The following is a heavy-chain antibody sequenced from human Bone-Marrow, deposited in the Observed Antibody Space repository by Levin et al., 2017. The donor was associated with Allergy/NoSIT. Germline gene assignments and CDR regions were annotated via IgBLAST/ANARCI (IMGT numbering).Heavy chain of an antibody. Sequence: GESLKISCAASGFTFSSYAMHWVRQAPGKGLEWVAVISYDGSNKYYADSVKGRFTISRDNSKNTLYLQMNSLRAEDTAVYYCARDVIAAARAEYFQHWGQGTLVTVSS. CDR3: ARDVIAAARAEYFQH. CDR1: GFTFSSYA. J-gene: IGHJ1*01. CDR2: ISYDGSNK. D-gene: IGHD6-13*01. V-gene: IGHV3-30-3*01.